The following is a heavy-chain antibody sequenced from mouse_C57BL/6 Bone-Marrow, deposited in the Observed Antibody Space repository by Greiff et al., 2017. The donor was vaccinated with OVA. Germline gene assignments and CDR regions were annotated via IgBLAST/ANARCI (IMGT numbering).Heavy chain of an antibody. CDR1: GYAFTNYL. V-gene: IGHV1-54*01. D-gene: IGHD2-5*01. Sequence: QVQLKQSGAELVRPGTSVKVSCKASGYAFTNYLIEWVKQRPGQGLEWIGVINPGSGGTNYNEKFKGKATLTADKSSSTAYMQLSSLTSEDSAVYFCARDSKGIYFDYWGQGTTLTVSS. CDR2: INPGSGGT. J-gene: IGHJ2*01. CDR3: ARDSKGIYFDY.